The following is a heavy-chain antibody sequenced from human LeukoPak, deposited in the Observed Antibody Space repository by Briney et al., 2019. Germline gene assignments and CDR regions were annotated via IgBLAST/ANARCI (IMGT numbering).Heavy chain of an antibody. J-gene: IGHJ3*02. D-gene: IGHD6-19*01. V-gene: IGHV3-66*01. CDR1: GFTVSSNY. CDR2: VYSGGST. Sequence: PGGSLRLSCAASGFTVSSNYMSWVRQAPGKGLEWVSVVYSGGSTYHADSMKGRITISRDNSKNTLYLQMNSLRAEDTAVYYCARYLIGWSSAFDIWGQGTMVTVSS. CDR3: ARYLIGWSSAFDI.